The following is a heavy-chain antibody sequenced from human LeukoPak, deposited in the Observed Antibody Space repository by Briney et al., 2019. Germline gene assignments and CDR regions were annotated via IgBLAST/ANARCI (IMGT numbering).Heavy chain of an antibody. D-gene: IGHD4-17*01. Sequence: SVKVSCTASGGTFSSYAISWVRQAPGQGLEWMGGIIPIFGTANYAQKFQGRVTITADKSASTAYMELSSLRSEDTAVYYCARSGRGDYENYWGQGTLVTVSS. J-gene: IGHJ4*02. CDR2: IIPIFGTA. CDR3: ARSGRGDYENY. CDR1: GGTFSSYA. V-gene: IGHV1-69*06.